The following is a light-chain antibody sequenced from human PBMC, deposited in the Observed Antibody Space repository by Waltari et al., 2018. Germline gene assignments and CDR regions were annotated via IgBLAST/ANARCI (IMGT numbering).Light chain of an antibody. CDR1: QSVLYDSNNKNY. Sequence: DIVMPQSPDSLAVSLGESATINCKSSQSVLYDSNNKNYLAWYQQKPGQPPKLLIYWASTRESGVPDRFSGSGSGTDFTLTISSLQAEDVAVYYCQQYYSFPLTFGGGTKVEIK. V-gene: IGKV4-1*01. J-gene: IGKJ4*01. CDR2: WAS. CDR3: QQYYSFPLT.